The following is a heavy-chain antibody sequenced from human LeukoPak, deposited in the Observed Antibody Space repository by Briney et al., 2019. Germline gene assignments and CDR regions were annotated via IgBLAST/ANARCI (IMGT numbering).Heavy chain of an antibody. CDR3: AKGGGWSWSYYYHYMDV. CDR2: INPDGSTT. D-gene: IGHD3-10*01. V-gene: IGHV3-74*01. CDR1: GFAFRNYW. J-gene: IGHJ6*03. Sequence: GGSLRLSCVASGFAFRNYWMYWVRQGPGKGLVWLSRINPDGSTTTYADSVKGRSTISRDNSKNTLDLQMKSLRAEDTAVYYCAKGGGWSWSYYYHYMDVWGKGTTVTISS.